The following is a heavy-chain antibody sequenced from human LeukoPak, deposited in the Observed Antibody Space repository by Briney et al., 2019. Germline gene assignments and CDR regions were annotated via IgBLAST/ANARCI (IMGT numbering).Heavy chain of an antibody. J-gene: IGHJ5*02. CDR1: GDSFSINSAA. Sequence: SPTLSLSFAISGDSFSINSAAWNWIRQSPARGLEWLGSTYYRSKWYNYDAVFVKSLITINPDTSNNQFFLQLNSVTPEDTAVYYCASSGAAQNWFDPWGQGTLVTVSS. CDR3: ASSGAAQNWFDP. CDR2: TYYRSKWYN. D-gene: IGHD6-13*01. V-gene: IGHV6-1*01.